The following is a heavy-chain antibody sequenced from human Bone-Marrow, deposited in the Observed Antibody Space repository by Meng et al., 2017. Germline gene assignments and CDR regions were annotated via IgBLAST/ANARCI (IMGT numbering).Heavy chain of an antibody. CDR1: GFTFSSYA. Sequence: GGSLRLSCAASGFTFSSYAMSWVRQAPGKGLEWVSAISGSGGSTYYADSVKGRFTISRDNSKNTLYLQMNSLRAEDTAVYYCARELFHYYDGSGYYGFDYWGQGTLVTVSS. J-gene: IGHJ4*02. D-gene: IGHD3-22*01. V-gene: IGHV3-23*01. CDR3: ARELFHYYDGSGYYGFDY. CDR2: ISGSGGST.